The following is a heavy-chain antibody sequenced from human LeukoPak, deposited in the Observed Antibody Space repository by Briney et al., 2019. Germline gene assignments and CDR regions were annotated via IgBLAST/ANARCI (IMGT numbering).Heavy chain of an antibody. Sequence: QPGGSLRLSCAASGFTFSSYWMHWVRQAPGKGLVWVSRINRDGSSTSYADSVKGRFTISRDNAKNTLYLQMNSLRAEDTAVYYCARDPRNYGIDYWGQGTLVTVSS. CDR2: INRDGSST. CDR1: GFTFSSYW. J-gene: IGHJ4*02. CDR3: ARDPRNYGIDY. V-gene: IGHV3-74*01. D-gene: IGHD1-7*01.